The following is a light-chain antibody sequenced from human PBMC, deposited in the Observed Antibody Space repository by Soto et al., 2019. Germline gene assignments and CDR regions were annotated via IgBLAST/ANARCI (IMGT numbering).Light chain of an antibody. Sequence: DIQMTQSPSSLSASVGDRVTITCRASQSISSYLNWYQQKPGKAPKLLIYAASSLQSGVPSRFSGSGSETDFTLTISGLQPGDSATYYCQQYNSYSPTFGQGTKVDIK. CDR3: QQYNSYSPT. J-gene: IGKJ1*01. CDR1: QSISSY. V-gene: IGKV1-39*01. CDR2: AAS.